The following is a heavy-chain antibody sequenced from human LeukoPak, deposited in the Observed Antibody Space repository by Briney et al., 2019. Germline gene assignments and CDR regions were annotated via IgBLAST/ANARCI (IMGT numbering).Heavy chain of an antibody. J-gene: IGHJ5*02. D-gene: IGHD6-19*01. V-gene: IGHV3-74*01. Sequence: PGGSLRLSCEASGFTFSSYWMHWVRQAPGKGLVWVARINSDGSSTSYAESVKGRFTISRDNAKNTLYLQMNSLRAEDTAVYYCARNRIAVAGIFFGGTSNWFDPWGQGTLVTVSS. CDR3: ARNRIAVAGIFFGGTSNWFDP. CDR1: GFTFSSYW. CDR2: INSDGSST.